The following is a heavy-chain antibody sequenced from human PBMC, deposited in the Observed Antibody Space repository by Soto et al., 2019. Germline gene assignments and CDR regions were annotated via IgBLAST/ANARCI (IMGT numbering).Heavy chain of an antibody. Sequence: VQLQESGPGLVKPSQTLSLTCTVSGGSISSGGYHWSWIRQHPGKGLEWIGNINYGGRTDYNPSLKSRLTISVDTSKNQFSLKLSSVTAADTAVYYCARADYYESSDYYFSGWFDPWGQGTLVTVSS. V-gene: IGHV4-31*03. CDR3: ARADYYESSDYYFSGWFDP. J-gene: IGHJ5*02. CDR2: INYGGRT. CDR1: GGSISSGGYH. D-gene: IGHD3-22*01.